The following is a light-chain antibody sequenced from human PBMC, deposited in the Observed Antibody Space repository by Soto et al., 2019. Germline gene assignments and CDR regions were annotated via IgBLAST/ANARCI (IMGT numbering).Light chain of an antibody. J-gene: IGLJ3*02. Sequence: QSVLTQPRSVSGSPGQSVTISCTETSSDVGGYKYVSWYQQHPGKAPKLMIYDVTKRPSGVPDRFSGSKSGNTASLTISGLQAEDEADYYCCSYADNYTWVFGGGTKLTVL. CDR3: CSYADNYTWV. CDR2: DVT. V-gene: IGLV2-11*01. CDR1: SSDVGGYKY.